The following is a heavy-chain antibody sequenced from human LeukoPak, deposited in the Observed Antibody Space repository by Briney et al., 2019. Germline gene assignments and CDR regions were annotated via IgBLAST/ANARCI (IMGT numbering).Heavy chain of an antibody. D-gene: IGHD6-19*01. CDR1: GGSISSYY. J-gene: IGHJ4*02. V-gene: IGHV4-59*01. CDR2: IYYSGST. CDR3: ARDLGYSSGLDY. Sequence: SETLSLTCTVSGGSISSYYWSWIRQLPGKGLEWIGYIYYSGSTNYNPSLKSRVTISVDTSKNQFSLKLSSVTAADTAVYYCARDLGYSSGLDYWGQGTLVTVSS.